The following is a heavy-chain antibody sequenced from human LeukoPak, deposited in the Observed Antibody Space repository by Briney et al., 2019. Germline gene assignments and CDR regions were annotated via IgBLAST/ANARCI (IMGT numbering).Heavy chain of an antibody. Sequence: SVEVSCKASGGTFSSYAISWVRQAPGQGLEWMGGIIPIFGTANYAQKFQGRVTITADESTSTAYMELSSLRSEDTAAYYCARDGDCSGGSCYDYWGQGTLVTVSS. CDR2: IIPIFGTA. CDR1: GGTFSSYA. CDR3: ARDGDCSGGSCYDY. J-gene: IGHJ4*02. D-gene: IGHD2-15*01. V-gene: IGHV1-69*13.